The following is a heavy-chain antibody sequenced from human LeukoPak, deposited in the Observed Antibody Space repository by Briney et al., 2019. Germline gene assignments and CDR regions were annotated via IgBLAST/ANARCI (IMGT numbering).Heavy chain of an antibody. Sequence: GGSLRPSCAASGFTFSSYEMNWVRQAPGKGLEWVSYISSSGSTIYYADSVKGRFTISRDNAKNSLYLQMNSLRAEDTAVYYCARDGGLRWLHPFDYWGQGTLVTVSS. V-gene: IGHV3-48*03. J-gene: IGHJ4*02. CDR1: GFTFSSYE. CDR2: ISSSGSTI. CDR3: ARDGGLRWLHPFDY. D-gene: IGHD5-24*01.